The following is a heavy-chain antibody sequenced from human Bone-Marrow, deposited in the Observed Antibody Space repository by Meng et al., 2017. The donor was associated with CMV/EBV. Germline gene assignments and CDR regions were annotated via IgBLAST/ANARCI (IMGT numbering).Heavy chain of an antibody. J-gene: IGHJ6*02. CDR2: ISYSSSTI. CDR1: GFTFSDYY. Sequence: GESLKISCAASGFTFSDYYMSWIRQAPGKGLEWVSYISYSSSTIYYADSVKGRFTISRDNAKNSLYLQMNSLRPEDTAVYYCARDVGAGYYTANGMDVWGQGTTVTVSS. V-gene: IGHV3-11*01. CDR3: ARDVGAGYYTANGMDV. D-gene: IGHD3-22*01.